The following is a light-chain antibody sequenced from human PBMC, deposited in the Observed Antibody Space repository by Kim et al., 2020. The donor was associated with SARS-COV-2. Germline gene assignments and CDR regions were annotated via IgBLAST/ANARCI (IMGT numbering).Light chain of an antibody. CDR2: EVS. J-gene: IGLJ3*02. Sequence: QSVTISCTGTSRDIGAYNYVSWYQQHPGEAPKLIIFEVSKRPSGVPDRFSGPKSGNTASLTVSGLQAEDEADYYCCSYAGSKNFEVFGGGTQLTVL. V-gene: IGLV2-8*01. CDR1: SRDIGAYNY. CDR3: CSYAGSKNFEV.